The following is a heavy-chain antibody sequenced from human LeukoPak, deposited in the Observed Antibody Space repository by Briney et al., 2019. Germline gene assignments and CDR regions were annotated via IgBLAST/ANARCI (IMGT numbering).Heavy chain of an antibody. V-gene: IGHV3-23*01. J-gene: IGHJ4*02. CDR2: ITSGGDST. CDR1: GFTFSRYA. D-gene: IGHD3-9*01. Sequence: GRSLRLSCAASGFTFSRYAMNWGRQAPGKGLEWVSAITSGGDSTFYAHSVKGSFTISRDNSKNTLYLQMNSLRVEDTAVYYCASEYDPLTAYYPDLGYWGQGTLVTVSS. CDR3: ASEYDPLTAYYPDLGY.